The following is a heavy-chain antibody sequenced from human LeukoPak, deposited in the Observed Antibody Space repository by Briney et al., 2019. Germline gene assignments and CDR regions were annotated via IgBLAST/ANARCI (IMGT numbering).Heavy chain of an antibody. J-gene: IGHJ5*02. CDR2: INHSGST. CDR1: GGSFSGYY. Sequence: SETLSLTCAVYGGSFSGYYWSWIRQPPGKGLDWIGEINHSGSTNYNPPLKSRVTISVDTSKNQFSLKLSSVTAADTAVYYCARRAVRGSGSYYRTNWFDPWGQGTLVTVSS. D-gene: IGHD3-10*01. CDR3: ARRAVRGSGSYYRTNWFDP. V-gene: IGHV4-34*01.